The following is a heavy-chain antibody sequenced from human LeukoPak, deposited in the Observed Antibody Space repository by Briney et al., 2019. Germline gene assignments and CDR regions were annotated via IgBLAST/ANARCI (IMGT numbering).Heavy chain of an antibody. Sequence: SVKVSCKASGGTFSSYAITWVRQAPGQGLEWMGRIIPIFGTANYAQKFQGRVTITTDESTSTAYMELSNLRSDDTAVYYCARERPPGDSSSWFLEGYFDIWGQGTLVTVSS. CDR3: ARERPPGDSSSWFLEGYFDI. CDR2: IIPIFGTA. CDR1: GGTFSSYA. J-gene: IGHJ4*02. D-gene: IGHD6-13*01. V-gene: IGHV1-69*05.